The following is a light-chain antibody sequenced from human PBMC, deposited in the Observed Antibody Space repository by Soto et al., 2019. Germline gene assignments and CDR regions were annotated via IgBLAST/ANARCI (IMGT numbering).Light chain of an antibody. CDR3: QAWDINTAV. Sequence: SYELTQPPSVSVSPGQTASITCSGAKLGDKFACWYQQKPGQSPVLVIYEDYKRPSGIPERFSGSNSGNTATLTISDTQAMDEADYYCQAWDINTAVFGTGTQLTVL. J-gene: IGLJ1*01. V-gene: IGLV3-1*01. CDR1: KLGDKF. CDR2: EDY.